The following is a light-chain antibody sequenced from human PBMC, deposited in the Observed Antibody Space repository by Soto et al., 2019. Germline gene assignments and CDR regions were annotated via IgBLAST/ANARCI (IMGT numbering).Light chain of an antibody. Sequence: EIVLTQSPAILSVSPGGRATLSCRVSQSIKTYLAWYQQKAGQPPRLLIYRASTRATDIPGRFSASGSGTEFSLTISSLQSEDFAVYYCQQYSTWPPKYTFGQGTKLEVK. J-gene: IGKJ2*01. V-gene: IGKV3-15*01. CDR3: QQYSTWPPKYT. CDR1: QSIKTY. CDR2: RAS.